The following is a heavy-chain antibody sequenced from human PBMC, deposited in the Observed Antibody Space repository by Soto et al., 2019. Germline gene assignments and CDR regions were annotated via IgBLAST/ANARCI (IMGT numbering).Heavy chain of an antibody. J-gene: IGHJ4*02. D-gene: IGHD4-17*01. CDR3: AKDLDYGDEIAVAGRFDY. V-gene: IGHV3-23*01. CDR2: ISGSGGST. CDR1: GFTFSSYA. Sequence: GGSLRLSCAASGFTFSSYAMSWVRQAPGKGLEWVSAISGSGGSTYYADSVKGRFTISRDNSKNTLYLQMNSLRAEDTAVYYCAKDLDYGDEIAVAGRFDYWGQGTLVTISS.